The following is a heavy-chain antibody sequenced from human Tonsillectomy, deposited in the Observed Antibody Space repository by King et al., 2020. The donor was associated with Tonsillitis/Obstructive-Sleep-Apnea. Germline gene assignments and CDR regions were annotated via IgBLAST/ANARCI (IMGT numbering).Heavy chain of an antibody. J-gene: IGHJ3*02. V-gene: IGHV3-53*01. CDR2: IYSVGST. Sequence: VQLVESGGGLIQPGGSLRLSCAASGFTVSSNYMSWVRQAPGKGLEWVSVIYSVGSTYYADSVKGRFTISRDNSKNTLYLQMNSLRAEDTAVYYCARNDRITIFGVVMDGAFDIWGQGTMVTVSS. CDR1: GFTVSSNY. CDR3: ARNDRITIFGVVMDGAFDI. D-gene: IGHD3-3*01.